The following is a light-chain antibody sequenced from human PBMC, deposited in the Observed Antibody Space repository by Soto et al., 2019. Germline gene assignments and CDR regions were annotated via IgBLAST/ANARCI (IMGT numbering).Light chain of an antibody. Sequence: QSALTQPASVSGSPGQSITISCTGTSSDVGGYNYVSWYQQHPGKAPKLMIYEVSNRPSGVSNRFSGSKSGNTASLTISGLQAEDEADYYCSSYTSSNTLEVVFGGGTQLTVL. CDR1: SSDVGGYNY. J-gene: IGLJ2*01. V-gene: IGLV2-14*01. CDR2: EVS. CDR3: SSYTSSNTLEVV.